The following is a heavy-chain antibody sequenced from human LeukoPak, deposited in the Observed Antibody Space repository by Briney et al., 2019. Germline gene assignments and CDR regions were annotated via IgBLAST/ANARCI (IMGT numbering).Heavy chain of an antibody. V-gene: IGHV1-46*01. Sequence: PGGSLRLSCAASGFTFSSYGMHWVRQAPGQGLEWMGIINPSGGSTSYAQEFQGRVTMTRDASTSTVYMELSSLRSEDTAVYYCARKRPHYYDSSGYYYAGAFDIWGQGTMVTVSS. CDR1: GFTFSSYG. CDR3: ARKRPHYYDSSGYYYAGAFDI. CDR2: INPSGGST. D-gene: IGHD3-22*01. J-gene: IGHJ3*02.